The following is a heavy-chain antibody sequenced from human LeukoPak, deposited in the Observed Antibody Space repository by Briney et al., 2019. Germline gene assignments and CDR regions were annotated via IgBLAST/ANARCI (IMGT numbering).Heavy chain of an antibody. V-gene: IGHV4-34*01. Sequence: SETLSLTCAVYGGSFSGYYWSWIRQPPGKGLEWIGEINHSGSTNYNPSLESRVTISVDTSKNQFSLKLSSVTAADTAVYYCARVSFSDYVPWGQGTLVTVSS. D-gene: IGHD4-17*01. CDR1: GGSFSGYY. CDR2: INHSGST. J-gene: IGHJ5*02. CDR3: ARVSFSDYVP.